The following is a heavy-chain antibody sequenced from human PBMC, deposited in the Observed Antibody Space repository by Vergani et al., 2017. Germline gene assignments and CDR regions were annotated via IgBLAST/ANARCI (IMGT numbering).Heavy chain of an antibody. CDR3: ATDENYIFVSSSDYSHLLYY. V-gene: IGHV3-30*03. J-gene: IGHJ4*02. D-gene: IGHD3-22*01. Sequence: QVSLVESGGGVVQPGRSLTLTCSASGFGSKNFAMHWVRQAPGKGLEGVATILKDGTHDYYEPSARGRFAVSRDNFKNTMYLQMDRLTTDDTAVYFCATDENYIFVSSSDYSHLLYYWGQGILVTVSS. CDR1: GFGSKNFA. CDR2: ILKDGTHD.